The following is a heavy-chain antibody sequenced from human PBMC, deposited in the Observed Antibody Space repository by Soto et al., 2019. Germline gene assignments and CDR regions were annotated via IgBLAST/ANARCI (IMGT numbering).Heavy chain of an antibody. CDR1: GGTFSSYA. J-gene: IGHJ4*02. V-gene: IGHV1-69*13. D-gene: IGHD5-18*01. Sequence: SVKVSCKASGGTFSSYAISWVRQAAGQGLEWMGGIIPIFGTANYAQKFQGRVTITADESTSTAYMELSSLRSEDTAVYYCAGVDTAMPTDYWGQGTLVTVSS. CDR2: IIPIFGTA. CDR3: AGVDTAMPTDY.